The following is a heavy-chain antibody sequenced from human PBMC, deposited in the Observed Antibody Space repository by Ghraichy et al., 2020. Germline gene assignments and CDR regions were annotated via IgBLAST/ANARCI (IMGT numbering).Heavy chain of an antibody. CDR3: ARVGYGYGSHAFDF. CDR1: GGSISSDGYS. V-gene: IGHV4-30-2*01. CDR2: IYHSGST. Sequence: LNISCAVSGGSISSDGYSWSWIRQPPGQGLEWIGYIYHSGSTYYNPPLKSRVTISVAPSKNQFSLNLSSVTAADTAVYYCARVGYGYGSHAFDFWGQGTMVTVSS. D-gene: IGHD5-18*01. J-gene: IGHJ3*01.